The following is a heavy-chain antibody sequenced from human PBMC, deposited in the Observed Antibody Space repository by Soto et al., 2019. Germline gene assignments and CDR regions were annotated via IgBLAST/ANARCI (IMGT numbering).Heavy chain of an antibody. D-gene: IGHD5-12*01. CDR2: INHSGST. Sequence: SETLSLTCAVYGGSFSGYYWCWIRQPPGKGLEWIGEINHSGSTNYNPSLKSRVTISVDTSKNQFSLKLSSVTAADTAVYYCARVYSGYESPYYFDYWGQGTLVTVSS. CDR3: ARVYSGYESPYYFDY. J-gene: IGHJ4*02. CDR1: GGSFSGYY. V-gene: IGHV4-34*01.